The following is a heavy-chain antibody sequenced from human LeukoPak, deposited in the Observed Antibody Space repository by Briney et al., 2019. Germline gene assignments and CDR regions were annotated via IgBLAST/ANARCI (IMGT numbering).Heavy chain of an antibody. D-gene: IGHD1-26*01. CDR3: ARGFSGVRAVIVDIDI. CDR2: ISYEGSNR. J-gene: IGHJ3*02. Sequence: GRTLRLSCAAPALTFSIYAIHFGPQAPGEGRDCLPAISYEGSNRYYADSVKSRSTIKRDNKNKMLYLKMNRLRAEDTAVYYCARGFSGVRAVIVDIDIWGQGTMVTVSS. V-gene: IGHV3-30*04. CDR1: ALTFSIYA.